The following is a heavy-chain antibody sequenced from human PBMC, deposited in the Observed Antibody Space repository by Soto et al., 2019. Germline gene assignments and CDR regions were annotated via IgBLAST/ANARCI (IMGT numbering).Heavy chain of an antibody. CDR2: INHSGST. Sequence: SETLSLTCAVYGGSFSGYYWSWIRQPPGKGLEWIGEINHSGSTNYNPSLKSRVTISVDTSKNQFSLKLSSVTAADTAVYYCGSPWGDPQPKISSSKQSPPFDYWGQETLVPVSS. D-gene: IGHD3-16*01. CDR3: GSPWGDPQPKISSSKQSPPFDY. J-gene: IGHJ4*02. CDR1: GGSFSGYY. V-gene: IGHV4-34*01.